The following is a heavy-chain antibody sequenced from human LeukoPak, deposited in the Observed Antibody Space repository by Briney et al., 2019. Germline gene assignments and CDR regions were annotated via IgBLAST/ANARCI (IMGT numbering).Heavy chain of an antibody. V-gene: IGHV3-30-3*01. J-gene: IGHJ4*02. CDR1: GFTFSSYA. Sequence: GGSLRLSCAASGFTFSSYAMHWVRQAPGKGLEWVAVISYDGSNKYYADSVKGRFTISRDNSKNTLYLQMNSLRAEDTAVYYCAKDREDSYGPFDYWGQGTLVTVSS. D-gene: IGHD5-18*01. CDR3: AKDREDSYGPFDY. CDR2: ISYDGSNK.